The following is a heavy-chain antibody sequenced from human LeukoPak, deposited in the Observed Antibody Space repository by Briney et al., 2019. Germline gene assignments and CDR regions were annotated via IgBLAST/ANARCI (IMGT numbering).Heavy chain of an antibody. V-gene: IGHV3-7*01. D-gene: IGHD1-26*01. Sequence: GGSLRLSCTAYGFTFKNYRMTWVRQAPGKGLEWVASMKDDGNEIQYVDSVKGQFTISRDNAKNSLYLQMNNLRAEDTAVYYCARNRATNDYWGQGTLVTVSS. CDR2: MKDDGNEI. CDR1: GFTFKNYR. J-gene: IGHJ4*02. CDR3: ARNRATNDY.